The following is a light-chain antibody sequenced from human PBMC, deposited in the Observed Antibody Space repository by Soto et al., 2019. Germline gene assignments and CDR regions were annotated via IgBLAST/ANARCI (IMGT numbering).Light chain of an antibody. Sequence: DIRMTQSPSSLSVSVGDGVTITCRASETINNYLNWYQKKPGRAPKLLIHAASTLQSGVPSRFSGSGSGTDFTLTISSLQPEDFATYSCQQSYTTPWTFGLGTRVEI. J-gene: IGKJ1*01. V-gene: IGKV1-39*01. CDR2: AAS. CDR3: QQSYTTPWT. CDR1: ETINNY.